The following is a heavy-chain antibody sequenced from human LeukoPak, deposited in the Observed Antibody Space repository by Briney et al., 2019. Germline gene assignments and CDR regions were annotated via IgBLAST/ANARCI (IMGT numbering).Heavy chain of an antibody. CDR1: GFTFSSYS. V-gene: IGHV3-23*01. D-gene: IGHD1-26*01. CDR3: AKGPIVTGFDY. J-gene: IGHJ4*02. Sequence: GGSLRLSCAASGFTFSSYSMNWVRQAPGKGLEWVSVISGSGGSTYYADSVKGRFTISRDNSKSTLYLQMNSLRAEDTAVYYCAKGPIVTGFDYWGQGTLVTVSS. CDR2: ISGSGGST.